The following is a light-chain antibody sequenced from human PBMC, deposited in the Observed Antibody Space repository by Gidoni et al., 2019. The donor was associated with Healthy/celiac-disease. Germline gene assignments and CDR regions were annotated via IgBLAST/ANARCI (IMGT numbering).Light chain of an antibody. CDR2: GAS. J-gene: IGKJ2*01. CDR3: QQYNNWRYT. Sequence: EIVMTQSPATLSVSPGERATLSCRASQSVSSNLAWYQQKPGQAPRLLIYGASTRATGIPARFSGSGSGTEFTLTISSLQSEDFAVYYGQQYNNWRYTFXQGTKLEIK. V-gene: IGKV3-15*01. CDR1: QSVSSN.